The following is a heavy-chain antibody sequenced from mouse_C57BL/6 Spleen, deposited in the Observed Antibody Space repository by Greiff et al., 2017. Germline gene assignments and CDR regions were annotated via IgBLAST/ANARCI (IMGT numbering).Heavy chain of an antibody. CDR1: GYTFTSYS. CDR3: AAGGEYAMDY. CDR2: INPSSGYT. Sequence: QVQLNQSGAELARPGASVKMSCKASGYTFTSYSMHWVKQRPGQGLEWIGYINPSSGYTKYNQKFKDKATLTADKSSSTAYMQLHSLTSEDSAVCYCAAGGEYAMDYWGQGTSVTVSS. V-gene: IGHV1-4*01. J-gene: IGHJ4*01.